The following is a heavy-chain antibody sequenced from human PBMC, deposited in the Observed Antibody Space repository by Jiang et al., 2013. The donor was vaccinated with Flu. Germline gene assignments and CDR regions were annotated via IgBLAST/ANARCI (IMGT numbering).Heavy chain of an antibody. D-gene: IGHD5-24*01. V-gene: IGHV4-34*01. J-gene: IGHJ4*02. Sequence: KGLEWIGEINHSGSTNYNPSLKSRVTISVDTSKNQFSLKLSSVTAADTAVYYCASSFNRDGYNMYYFDYWGQGTLVTVSS. CDR2: INHSGST. CDR3: ASSFNRDGYNMYYFDY.